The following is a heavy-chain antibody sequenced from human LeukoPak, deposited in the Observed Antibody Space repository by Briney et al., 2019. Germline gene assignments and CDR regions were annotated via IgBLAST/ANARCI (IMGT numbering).Heavy chain of an antibody. CDR3: ASYFHYSSGYYYVFY. Sequence: PSETLSLTCTVSGGSISSYYWSWIRQPAGKGLEWIGRIYTSGSTNYNPSLKSRVTISVDTSKNQFSLKLSSVTAADTAVYYCASYFHYSSGYYYVFYWGQGTLVTVSS. CDR1: GGSISSYY. CDR2: IYTSGST. D-gene: IGHD3-22*01. J-gene: IGHJ4*02. V-gene: IGHV4-4*07.